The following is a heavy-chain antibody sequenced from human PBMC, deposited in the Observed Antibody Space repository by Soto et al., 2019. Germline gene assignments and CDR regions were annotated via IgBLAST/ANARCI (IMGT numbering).Heavy chain of an antibody. CDR1: GYTFANYW. CDR2: IDPSDSQT. V-gene: IGHV5-10-1*01. Sequence: PGESLKISCQSSGYTFANYWIVWVRQKPGKGLEWMGRIDPSDSQTYYSPSFRGHVTISVTKSITTVFLQWSSLRASDTAMYYCARQIYDSDTGPNFQYYFDSWGQGTPVTVSS. D-gene: IGHD3-22*01. CDR3: ARQIYDSDTGPNFQYYFDS. J-gene: IGHJ4*02.